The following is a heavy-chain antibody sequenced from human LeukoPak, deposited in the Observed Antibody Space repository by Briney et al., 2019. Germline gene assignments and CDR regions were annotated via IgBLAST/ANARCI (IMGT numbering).Heavy chain of an antibody. Sequence: GGSLRLSCTASGFAFSSYWMFWVRQAPGKELVWVLQINTDGASTTYGDPAKGRFTTSRDNAKNTLYLQMNRLRVEDTAVYYCARGTAATAGIDYWGQGTLVTVSS. D-gene: IGHD6-25*01. CDR3: ARGTAATAGIDY. CDR2: INTDGAST. CDR1: GFAFSSYW. V-gene: IGHV3-74*01. J-gene: IGHJ4*02.